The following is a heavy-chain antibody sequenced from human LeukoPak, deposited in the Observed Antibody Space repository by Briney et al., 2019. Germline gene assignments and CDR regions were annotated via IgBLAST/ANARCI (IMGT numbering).Heavy chain of an antibody. CDR3: ALDSWTTDYYYYYYYMDV. CDR2: IYTSGST. J-gene: IGHJ6*03. CDR1: GGSISSGSYF. Sequence: PSETLSLTCTVSGGSISSGSYFWSWIRQPAGKGLEWIGRIYTSGSTNYNPSLKSRVTISVDTSKNQFSLKLSSVTAADTAVYYCALDSWTTDYYYYYYYMDVWGKGTTVTVSS. D-gene: IGHD4-17*01. V-gene: IGHV4-61*02.